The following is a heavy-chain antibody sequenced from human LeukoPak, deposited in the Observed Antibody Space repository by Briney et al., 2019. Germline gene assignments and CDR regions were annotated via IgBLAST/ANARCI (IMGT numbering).Heavy chain of an antibody. D-gene: IGHD6-13*01. Sequence: PSETLSLTCTVSGGPISSSSYYWGWIRQPPGKGLEWIGSIYYSGSTYYNPSLKSRVTISVDTSKNQFSLKLSSVTAADTAVYYCAREGIAAAGMGIDWFDPWGQGTLVTVSS. J-gene: IGHJ5*02. V-gene: IGHV4-39*02. CDR1: GGPISSSSYY. CDR3: AREGIAAAGMGIDWFDP. CDR2: IYYSGST.